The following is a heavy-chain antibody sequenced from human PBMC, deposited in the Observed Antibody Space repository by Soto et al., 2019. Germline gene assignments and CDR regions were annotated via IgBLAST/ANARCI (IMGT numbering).Heavy chain of an antibody. V-gene: IGHV4-59*01. J-gene: IGHJ5*02. CDR3: ARDQLSSGLYVWFDP. D-gene: IGHD6-25*01. CDR2: IYYDGST. CDR1: GGSISTYY. Sequence: SETLSLTCTVSGGSISTYYWSWIRQPPGKGLEWIGYIYYDGSTSYNPSLRSRVTISVDTSKNQFSLILSSVTSADTAVYYCARDQLSSGLYVWFDPWGRGNLVSVSA.